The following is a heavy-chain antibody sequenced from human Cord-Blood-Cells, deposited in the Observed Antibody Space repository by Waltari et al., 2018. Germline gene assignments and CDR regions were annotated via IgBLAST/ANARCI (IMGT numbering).Heavy chain of an antibody. V-gene: IGHV3-48*03. J-gene: IGHJ3*02. CDR2: ISSSGSTV. CDR1: GFTFSSYE. Sequence: EVQLVESGGGLVQPGGSLRLSCAASGFTFSSYEMNWVRQAPGKGLEWVSYISSSGSTVDDAGAGKGRCTISRDNAKNSLYMQMDSLRAGDTAVYYCARGARDLDWLYGAFDSWRQGTMVTVSS. D-gene: IGHD3-9*01. CDR3: ARGARDLDWLYGAFDS.